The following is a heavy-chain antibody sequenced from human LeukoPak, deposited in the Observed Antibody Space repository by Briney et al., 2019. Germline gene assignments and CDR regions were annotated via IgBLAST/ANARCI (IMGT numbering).Heavy chain of an antibody. D-gene: IGHD2-2*01. CDR3: ARGWGYCSSTSCYAVDY. CDR2: IYYSGST. J-gene: IGHJ4*02. CDR1: VGSISRYY. V-gene: IGHV4-59*01. Sequence: SETLSLTCTVSVGSISRYYWSWIRQPPGKGLEWIGYIYYSGSTNYNPSLKSRVTISVDTSKNQFSLKLSSVTAADTAAYYCARGWGYCSSTSCYAVDYWGQGTLVTVSS.